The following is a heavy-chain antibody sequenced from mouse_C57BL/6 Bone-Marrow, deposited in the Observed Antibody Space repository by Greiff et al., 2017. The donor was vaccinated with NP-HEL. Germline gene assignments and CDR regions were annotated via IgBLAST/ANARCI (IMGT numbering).Heavy chain of an antibody. CDR2: INYDGSST. Sequence: EVQRVESEGGLVQPGSSMKLSCTASGFTFSDYYMAWVRQVPEKGLEWVANINYDGSSTYYLDSLKSRFIISRDNAKNILYLQMSSLKSEDTATYYCARDVAWYFDVWGTGTTVTVSS. J-gene: IGHJ1*03. CDR1: GFTFSDYY. V-gene: IGHV5-16*01. CDR3: ARDVAWYFDV.